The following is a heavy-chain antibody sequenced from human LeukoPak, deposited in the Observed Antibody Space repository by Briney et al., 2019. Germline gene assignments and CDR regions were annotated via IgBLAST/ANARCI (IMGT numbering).Heavy chain of an antibody. CDR1: GFTFNSFA. V-gene: IGHV3-23*01. D-gene: IGHD3-10*01. J-gene: IGHJ5*02. Sequence: GGSLRLSCAASGFTFNSFAMNWVRQAPGKGLEWVSSISGSDGTSHYADSVKGRFTISRDNSKNTLYLQMNSLRAEDTAVYYCASHYGSGSSNWLDPWGQGTLVTVSS. CDR2: ISGSDGTS. CDR3: ASHYGSGSSNWLDP.